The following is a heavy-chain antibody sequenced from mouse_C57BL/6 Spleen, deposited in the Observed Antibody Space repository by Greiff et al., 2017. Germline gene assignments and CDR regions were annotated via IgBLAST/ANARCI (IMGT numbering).Heavy chain of an antibody. J-gene: IGHJ2*01. CDR3: ARHGDYDGYYFDY. CDR1: GFTFSSYG. D-gene: IGHD2-4*01. V-gene: IGHV5-6*01. CDR2: ISSGGSYT. Sequence: EVKLVESGGDLVKPGGSLKLSCAASGFTFSSYGMSWVRQTPDKRLEWVATISSGGSYTYYPDSVKGRFTISRDNAKNTLYLQMSSLKSEDTAMYYCARHGDYDGYYFDYWGQGTTLTVSS.